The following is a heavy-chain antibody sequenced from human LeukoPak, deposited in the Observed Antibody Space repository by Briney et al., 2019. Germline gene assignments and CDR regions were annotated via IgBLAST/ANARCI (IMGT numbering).Heavy chain of an antibody. D-gene: IGHD2-2*01. CDR1: GGSISSSSYY. V-gene: IGHV4-39*01. Sequence: PSETLSLTCTVSGGSISSSSYYWGWIRQPPGKGLEWIGSIYYSGSTYYNPSLKSRVTISVDTSKNQFSLKLSSVTAADTAVYYCAGLLYCSSTSCSPNFDYWGQGTLVTVSS. CDR2: IYYSGST. J-gene: IGHJ4*02. CDR3: AGLLYCSSTSCSPNFDY.